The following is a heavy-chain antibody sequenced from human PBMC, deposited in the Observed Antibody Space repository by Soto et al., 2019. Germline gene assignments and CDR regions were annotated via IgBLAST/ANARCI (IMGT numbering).Heavy chain of an antibody. Sequence: SLRLSCAASGFTFSSYSMNWVRQAPGKGLEWVSYISSTSSTTYYADSVRGRFTISRDTAKNSLYLQMNSLRDEDTAVYYCARDRIIYGSGSYTDAFDIWGQGTMVTVSS. CDR2: ISSTSSTT. D-gene: IGHD3-10*01. J-gene: IGHJ3*02. CDR1: GFTFSSYS. V-gene: IGHV3-48*02. CDR3: ARDRIIYGSGSYTDAFDI.